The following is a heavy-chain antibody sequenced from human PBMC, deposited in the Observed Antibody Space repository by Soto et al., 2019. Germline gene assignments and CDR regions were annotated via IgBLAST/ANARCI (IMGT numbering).Heavy chain of an antibody. V-gene: IGHV5-51*01. J-gene: IGHJ6*02. CDR2: IYPGDSDT. Sequence: GESLKISCKGSGYSFTSYWIGWVRQMPGKGLEWMGIIYPGDSDTRYSPSFQGQVTISADKSISTAYLQWSSLKASDTAMYYCARQGGTDILTGYYYYGMDVWGQGTTVTVSS. D-gene: IGHD3-9*01. CDR1: GYSFTSYW. CDR3: ARQGGTDILTGYYYYGMDV.